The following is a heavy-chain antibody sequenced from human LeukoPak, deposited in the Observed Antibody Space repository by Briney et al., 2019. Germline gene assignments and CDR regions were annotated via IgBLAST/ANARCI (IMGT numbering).Heavy chain of an antibody. J-gene: IGHJ5*02. CDR1: GGTFSSYA. D-gene: IGHD2-2*01. CDR2: IIPIFGTA. Sequence: SVKVSCKASGGTFSSYAISWVRQAPGQGLEWMGGIIPIFGTANYAQKFQGRVTITADESTSTAYMELSSLRSEDTAVYYCARARDIVVVPAAQPEAGCWFDPWGQGTQVTVSS. V-gene: IGHV1-69*13. CDR3: ARARDIVVVPAAQPEAGCWFDP.